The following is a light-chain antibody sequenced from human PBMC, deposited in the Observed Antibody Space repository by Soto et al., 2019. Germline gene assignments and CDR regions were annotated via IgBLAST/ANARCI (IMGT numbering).Light chain of an antibody. CDR3: QQSYSTPRT. J-gene: IGKJ1*01. Sequence: DIQMTQAPSSVSASVGDRGTMTCRASQSISSYLNWYQQKPGKAPKLLIYAASSLQSGVPSRFSGSGSGTDFTLTISSLQPEDFATYYCQQSYSTPRTVGQGTTVDSK. CDR2: AAS. V-gene: IGKV1-39*01. CDR1: QSISSY.